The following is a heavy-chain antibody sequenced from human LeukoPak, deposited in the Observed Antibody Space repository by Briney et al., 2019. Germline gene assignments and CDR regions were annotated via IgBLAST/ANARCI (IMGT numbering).Heavy chain of an antibody. Sequence: ASVKGSCKASGGTFSSYAISWVRQAPGQTLEWMGGIIPIFGTANYAQKFQGRVTITADESTSTAYMELSSLRSEDTAVYYCARDKLEYYYGSSWGQGTLVTVSS. V-gene: IGHV1-69*13. J-gene: IGHJ4*02. CDR2: IIPIFGTA. D-gene: IGHD3-10*01. CDR1: GGTFSSYA. CDR3: ARDKLEYYYGSS.